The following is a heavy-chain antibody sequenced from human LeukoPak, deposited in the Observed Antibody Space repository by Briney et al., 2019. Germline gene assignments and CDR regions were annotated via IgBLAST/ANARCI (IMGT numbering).Heavy chain of an antibody. CDR1: GGSISSGSYY. CDR3: ARVGGSSWRGNNWFDP. V-gene: IGHV4-61*02. D-gene: IGHD6-13*01. Sequence: SETLSLTCTVSGGSISSGSYYWSWIRQPAGKGLEWIGRIYTSGSTNYNPSLKSRVTISVDTSKNQFSLKLSSVTAADTAVYYCARVGGSSWRGNNWFDPWGQGTQVSVSS. CDR2: IYTSGST. J-gene: IGHJ5*02.